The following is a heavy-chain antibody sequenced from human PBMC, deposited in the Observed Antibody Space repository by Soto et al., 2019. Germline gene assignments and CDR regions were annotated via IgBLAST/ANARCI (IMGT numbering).Heavy chain of an antibody. J-gene: IGHJ4*02. CDR3: ARDISRLRYFDY. CDR2: IYYSGST. V-gene: IGHV4-31*03. D-gene: IGHD2-15*01. Sequence: PSETLSLTCTVSGGSISSGGYYWSWIRQHPGKGLEWIGYIYYSGSTYYNPSLKSRVTISVDTSKNQFSLKLSSVTAADTAVYYCARDISRLRYFDYWGQGTLVTVSS. CDR1: GGSISSGGYY.